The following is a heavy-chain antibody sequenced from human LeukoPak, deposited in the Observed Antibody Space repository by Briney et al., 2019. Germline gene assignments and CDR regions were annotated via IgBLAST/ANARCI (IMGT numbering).Heavy chain of an antibody. CDR3: ATTFSSTLRFSEWLFLPNDY. J-gene: IGHJ4*02. Sequence: ASVKVSCKASGGTFSSYAISWVRQAPGQGLEWMGRIIPILGIANYAQKFQGRVTITADKSTSTAYMELSSLRSEDTAVYYCATTFSSTLRFSEWLFLPNDYWGQGTLVTVSS. D-gene: IGHD3-3*01. V-gene: IGHV1-69*04. CDR2: IIPILGIA. CDR1: GGTFSSYA.